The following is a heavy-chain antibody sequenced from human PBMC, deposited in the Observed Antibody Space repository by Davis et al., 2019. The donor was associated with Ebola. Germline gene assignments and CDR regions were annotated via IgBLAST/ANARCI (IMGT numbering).Heavy chain of an antibody. CDR2: IWYDGSGK. J-gene: IGHJ3*02. D-gene: IGHD6-19*01. V-gene: IGHV3-33*06. CDR3: AKDTSNVWFDI. CDR1: GFSFEDYG. Sequence: PGGSLRLSCTASGFSFEDYGMHWVRQAPGKGLEWVAVIWYDGSGKYYADSVKGRFTISRDNSKNTLHLQMNSLRVEDTAIYYCAKDTSNVWFDIWGQGTLVTVSS.